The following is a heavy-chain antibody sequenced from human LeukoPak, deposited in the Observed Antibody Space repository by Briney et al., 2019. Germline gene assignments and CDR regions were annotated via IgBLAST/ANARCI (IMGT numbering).Heavy chain of an antibody. J-gene: IGHJ4*02. CDR1: VGFLRNYA. D-gene: IGHD4-11*01. CDR3: ARHFYSNYLLPFSLDFDY. V-gene: IGHV1-69*01. Sequence: GSSVTVSYKACVGFLRNYAISWVRQAAGQGLEWMGGIIPIFGTANYAQKFQGRVTNTADESTSTAYMELSSLRSEDMAVYYCARHFYSNYLLPFSLDFDYWGQGTLVTVSS. CDR2: IIPIFGTA.